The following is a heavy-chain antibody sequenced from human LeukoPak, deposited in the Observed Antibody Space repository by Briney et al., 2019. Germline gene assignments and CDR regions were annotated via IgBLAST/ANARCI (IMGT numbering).Heavy chain of an antibody. CDR2: INHSGST. V-gene: IGHV4-34*01. CDR1: GGSFSGYY. D-gene: IGHD3-3*01. J-gene: IGHJ6*03. Sequence: SETLSLTCAVYGGSFSGYYWSWIRQPPGKGLEWIGEINHSGSTNYNPSLKSRVTISVDTPKNQFSLKLSSVTAADAAVYYCARGYTIFGVVIRYYYYMDVWGKGTTVTVSS. CDR3: ARGYTIFGVVIRYYYYMDV.